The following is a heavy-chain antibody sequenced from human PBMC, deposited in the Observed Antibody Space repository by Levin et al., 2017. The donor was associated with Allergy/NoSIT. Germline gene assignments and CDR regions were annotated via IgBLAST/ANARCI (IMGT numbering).Heavy chain of an antibody. Sequence: SVKVSCKASGGTFNDYTISWVRQAPGQGPEWMGKITPVLAITKYAQKFKGRLTITAETSTSTVYMEMRSLTSEDTAVYYCARGGDWFDPWGQGTLVTVSS. J-gene: IGHJ5*02. V-gene: IGHV1-69*02. CDR3: ARGGDWFDP. CDR2: ITPVLAIT. CDR1: GGTFNDYT. D-gene: IGHD3-16*01.